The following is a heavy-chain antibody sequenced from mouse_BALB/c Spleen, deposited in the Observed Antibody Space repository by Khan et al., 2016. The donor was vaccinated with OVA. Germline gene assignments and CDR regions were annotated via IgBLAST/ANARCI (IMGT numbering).Heavy chain of an antibody. J-gene: IGHJ4*01. CDR3: ARQPYYHYNVMDY. V-gene: IGHV2-6-1*01. D-gene: IGHD2-10*01. CDR1: GFSLTNYG. Sequence: QVQLRESGPGLVAPSQSLSITCTISGFSLTNYGVHWVRQPPGKGLEWLVLMWSDGSTTYNSALKSRLTIRKDNSKSQVFLKMNSLQTDDTAMYFCARQPYYHYNVMDYWGQGTSVTVSS. CDR2: MWSDGST.